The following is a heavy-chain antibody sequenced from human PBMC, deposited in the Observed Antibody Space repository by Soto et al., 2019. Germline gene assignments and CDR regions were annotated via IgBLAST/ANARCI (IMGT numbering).Heavy chain of an antibody. J-gene: IGHJ5*02. V-gene: IGHV4-34*01. Sequence: QVQLQQWGAGLLKPSETLSLTCAVYGGSFSGYYWSWIRQPPGKGLEWIGEINHSGSTNYNPSLKSRVTISVDTSKNQFSLKLSSVTAADTAVYYCARGGDYGDKAWGQGTLVTVSS. CDR2: INHSGST. CDR1: GGSFSGYY. D-gene: IGHD4-17*01. CDR3: ARGGDYGDKA.